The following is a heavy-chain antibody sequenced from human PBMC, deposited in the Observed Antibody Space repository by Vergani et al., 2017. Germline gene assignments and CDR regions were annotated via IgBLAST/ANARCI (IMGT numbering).Heavy chain of an antibody. J-gene: IGHJ4*02. V-gene: IGHV3-23*01. CDR2: ISGSGGST. CDR1: GFTVSSYA. Sequence: EVQLLESGGGLVQPGGSLRLSCAASGFTVSSYAMSWVRQAPGKGLEWVSAISGSGGSTYYADSVKGRFTISRDNSKNTLYLQMNSLRAEDTAVYYCAKNPLXDILTGYQEYYFDYWGQGTLVTVSS. D-gene: IGHD3-9*01. CDR3: AKNPLXDILTGYQEYYFDY.